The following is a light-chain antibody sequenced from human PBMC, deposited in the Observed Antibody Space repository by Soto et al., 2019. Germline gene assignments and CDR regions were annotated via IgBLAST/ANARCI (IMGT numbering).Light chain of an antibody. CDR1: SSNIGAGHD. V-gene: IGLV1-40*01. CDR3: QSYDTSLSASVV. CDR2: GNN. J-gene: IGLJ2*01. Sequence: QSVLTQPPSVSGAPGQRVTISCTGSSSNIGAGHDVHWYQQFPGTAPKVLIYGNNNRPSGVPDRFSGSKSGTSASLAITGLQAEDEADYYCQSYDTSLSASVVFGGGTKPTVL.